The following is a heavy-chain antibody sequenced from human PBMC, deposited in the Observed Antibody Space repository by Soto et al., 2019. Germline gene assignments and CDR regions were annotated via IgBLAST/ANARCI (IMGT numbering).Heavy chain of an antibody. Sequence: QVQLQESGPGRVKPSETLSLTCSVSGGSVRTGSYHWSWIRQPPGKGLEWIGFIPNNGSPDYNPSLKSRVVVSIDRSKNQFSLKVNSVTAADPAVYFCARRGWGGESWGQGTLVTVSS. J-gene: IGHJ5*02. D-gene: IGHD7-27*01. CDR2: IPNNGSP. CDR3: ARRGWGGES. CDR1: GGSVRTGSYH. V-gene: IGHV4-61*01.